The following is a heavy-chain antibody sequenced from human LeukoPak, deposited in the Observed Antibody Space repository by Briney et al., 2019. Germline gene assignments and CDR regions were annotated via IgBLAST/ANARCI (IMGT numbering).Heavy chain of an antibody. Sequence: GGSLRLSCAASGFTFSSYSMNWVRQAPGKGLEWVSSISSSSSYIYYADSVKGRFTISRDNAKKSLYLQMNSLRAEDTAVYYCARDQGFRWFDPWGQGTLVTVSS. J-gene: IGHJ5*02. D-gene: IGHD2/OR15-2a*01. CDR3: ARDQGFRWFDP. V-gene: IGHV3-21*01. CDR2: ISSSSSYI. CDR1: GFTFSSYS.